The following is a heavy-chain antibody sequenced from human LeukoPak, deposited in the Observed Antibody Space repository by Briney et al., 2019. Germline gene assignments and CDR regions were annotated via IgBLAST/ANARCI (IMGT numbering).Heavy chain of an antibody. CDR2: IIPIFGTA. CDR3: ARDHLGATIYYYGMDV. CDR1: GGTFSSYA. V-gene: IGHV1-69*13. J-gene: IGHJ6*02. D-gene: IGHD1-26*01. Sequence: SVTVSCTASGGTFSSYAISWVRQAPGQGLEWMGGIIPIFGTANYAQKFQGRVTFTADESTSTAYMELSSLRSEDTAVYYCARDHLGATIYYYGMDVWGRGTTVTVSS.